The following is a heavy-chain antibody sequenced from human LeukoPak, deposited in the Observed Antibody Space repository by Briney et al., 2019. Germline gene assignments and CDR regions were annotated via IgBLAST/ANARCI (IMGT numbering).Heavy chain of an antibody. CDR1: GGTFSSYA. CDR2: IIPILGIA. CDR3: ASGIGGSRDYYYGMDV. Sequence: ASVKVSCKASGGTFSSYAISWVRQAPGQGLEWMGRIIPILGIANYAQKFQGRVTITADKSTSTAYMELSSLRSEDTAVYYCASGIGGSRDYYYGMDVWGQGTTDTVSS. D-gene: IGHD3-10*01. V-gene: IGHV1-69*04. J-gene: IGHJ6*02.